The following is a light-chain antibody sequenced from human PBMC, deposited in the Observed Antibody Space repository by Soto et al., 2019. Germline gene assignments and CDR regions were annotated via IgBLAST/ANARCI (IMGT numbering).Light chain of an antibody. Sequence: ETVMTQSPATLSVSPGERTTLSCRASQSVSSNLAWYQQKPGQAPRLLIYGASTRATGIPARFSGSVSGTEFTLTISSVQSEDFAVYSCQQYNNWPKTFGQGTKV. CDR2: GAS. V-gene: IGKV3-15*01. J-gene: IGKJ1*01. CDR1: QSVSSN. CDR3: QQYNNWPKT.